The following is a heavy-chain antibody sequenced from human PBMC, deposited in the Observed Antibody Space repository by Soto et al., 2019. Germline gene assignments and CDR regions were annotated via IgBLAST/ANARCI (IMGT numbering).Heavy chain of an antibody. CDR3: AKDNDFWSGYYIDY. D-gene: IGHD3-3*01. V-gene: IGHV3-9*01. Sequence: EVQLVESGGGLVQPGRSLRLSCAASGFTFDDYAMHWVRQAPGKGLEWVSGISWNSGSIGYADSVKGRFTISRDNAKNSLYLQMNSLRAEDTALYYCAKDNDFWSGYYIDYWGQGTLVTVSS. CDR2: ISWNSGSI. J-gene: IGHJ4*02. CDR1: GFTFDDYA.